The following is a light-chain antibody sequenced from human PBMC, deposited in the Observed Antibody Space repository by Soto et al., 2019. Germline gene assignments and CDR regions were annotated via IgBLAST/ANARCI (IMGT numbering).Light chain of an antibody. CDR1: QSIDTW. CDR2: GAS. Sequence: DIQMTQSPSTLSAFVGDRVTITCRTSQSIDTWLSWHQQKPGKAPKLLIFGASILQSGVPSRFSGSGSGTDFTLTIGSLQPEDFATYYCQQSYSTPRTFGQGTKVDI. V-gene: IGKV1-39*01. J-gene: IGKJ1*01. CDR3: QQSYSTPRT.